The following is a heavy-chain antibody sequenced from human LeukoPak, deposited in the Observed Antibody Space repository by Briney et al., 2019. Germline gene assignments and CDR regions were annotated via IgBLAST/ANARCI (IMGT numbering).Heavy chain of an antibody. Sequence: GESLKISCKSSGYSFTSYWIGWVRQMPGKGLEWMGIIYPGDSDTRYSPSFQGQVTISADKSISTTYLQWSSLKASDTAMYYCARRRYYGSGGYAPFDYWGQGTLVTVSS. CDR2: IYPGDSDT. V-gene: IGHV5-51*01. CDR3: ARRRYYGSGGYAPFDY. J-gene: IGHJ4*02. D-gene: IGHD3-10*01. CDR1: GYSFTSYW.